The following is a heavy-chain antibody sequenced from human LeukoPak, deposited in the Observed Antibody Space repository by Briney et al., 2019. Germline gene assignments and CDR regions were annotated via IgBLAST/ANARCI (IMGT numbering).Heavy chain of an antibody. CDR2: ISSSSSYI. CDR3: ARDGYGGLPDFDY. J-gene: IGHJ4*02. V-gene: IGHV3-21*01. D-gene: IGHD5-12*01. Sequence: GGSLRLSCAASGFTFSSYSMNWVRQAPGKGLEWVSSISSSSSYIYYADSVKGRFTISRDNAKNSLYLQMNSLRAEDTAVYYCARDGYGGLPDFDYWGQGTLVTVSS. CDR1: GFTFSSYS.